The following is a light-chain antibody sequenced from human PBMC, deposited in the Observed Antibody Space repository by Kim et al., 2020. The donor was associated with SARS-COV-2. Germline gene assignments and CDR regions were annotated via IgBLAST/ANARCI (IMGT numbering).Light chain of an antibody. V-gene: IGLV1-40*01. CDR2: GNS. CDR1: SSNIGAGYD. Sequence: VTISCTGSSSNIGAGYDVHWYQQLPGTAPNLLIYGNSNRPSGVPDRFSGSKSGTSASLAITGLQAEDEADYYCQSYDSSLSGPVVFGGGTQLTVL. CDR3: QSYDSSLSGPVV. J-gene: IGLJ2*01.